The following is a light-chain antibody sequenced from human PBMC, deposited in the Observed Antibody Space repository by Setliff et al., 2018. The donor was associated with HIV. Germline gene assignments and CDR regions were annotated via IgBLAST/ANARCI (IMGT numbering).Light chain of an antibody. V-gene: IGLV2-14*01. CDR3: SSYRSSDTGV. CDR1: SCDVGGYNY. J-gene: IGLJ1*01. CDR2: EVT. Sequence: QSALTQPASVSGSPGQSITISCTGTSCDVGGYNYVSWYQQHPGKAPKLIIYEVTNRPSGVSNRFSGSKSGNTASLTISGLQAEDEADYYCSSYRSSDTGVFGTGTKVTVL.